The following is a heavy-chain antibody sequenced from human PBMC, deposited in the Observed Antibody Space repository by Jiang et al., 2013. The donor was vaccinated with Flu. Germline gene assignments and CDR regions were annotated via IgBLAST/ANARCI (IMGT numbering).Heavy chain of an antibody. J-gene: IGHJ3*02. V-gene: IGHV4-39*01. Sequence: PGLVKPSETLSLTCTVSGGSIGSSSYYWGWIRQPPGKGLEWIGNIFYSGSTYYTPSLKSRVTISVDTSKNQFSLKLSSVTAADTAVYYCARPYCSSTSCYFDTGGDIWGQGTMVTVSS. CDR2: IFYSGST. CDR3: ARPYCSSTSCYFDTGGDI. CDR1: GGSIGSSSYY. D-gene: IGHD2-2*01.